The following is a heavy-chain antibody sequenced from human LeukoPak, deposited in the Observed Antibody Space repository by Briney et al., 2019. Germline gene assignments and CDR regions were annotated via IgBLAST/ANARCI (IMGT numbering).Heavy chain of an antibody. Sequence: ASVKVSCKASGYTFTSYDINWVRQATGQGLEWMGGMNPNSGNTGYAQKLQGRVTMTRNTSISTAYIERSSLRSEDTAVYYCARGAYYYNRSGFKFDYWGQGTLVTVSS. CDR1: GYTFTSYD. CDR2: MNPNSGNT. J-gene: IGHJ4*02. V-gene: IGHV1-8*01. CDR3: ARGAYYYNRSGFKFDY. D-gene: IGHD3-22*01.